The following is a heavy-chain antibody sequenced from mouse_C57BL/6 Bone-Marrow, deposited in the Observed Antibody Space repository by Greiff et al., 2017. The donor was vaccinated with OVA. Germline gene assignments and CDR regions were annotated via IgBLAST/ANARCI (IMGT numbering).Heavy chain of an antibody. D-gene: IGHD6-1*01. CDR3: ATLSVSVFAD. CDR2: IHPNSGST. V-gene: IGHV1-64*01. CDR1: GYTFTSYW. Sequence: QVQLQQPGAELVKPGASVKLSCKASGYTFTSYWMHWVKQRPGQGLEWIGMIHPNSGSTNYNEKFKSKATLTVDKSSSTAYMQPSSLTSEVSAVYYCATLSVSVFADWGQGTLVTVSA. J-gene: IGHJ3*01.